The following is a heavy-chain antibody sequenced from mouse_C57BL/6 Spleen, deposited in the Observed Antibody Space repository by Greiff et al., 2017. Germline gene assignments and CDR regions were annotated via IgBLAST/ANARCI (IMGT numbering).Heavy chain of an antibody. CDR3: ARSYDYDPYYFDY. D-gene: IGHD2-4*01. CDR1: GYTFTSYW. J-gene: IGHJ2*01. CDR2: IDPSDSET. V-gene: IGHV1-52*01. Sequence: QVQLKQPGAELVRPGSSVKLSCKASGYTFTSYWMHWVKQRPIQGLAWIGNIDPSDSETHYNQKFKDKATLTVDKSSSTAYMQLSSLTSEDSAVYYCARSYDYDPYYFDYWGQGTTLTVSS.